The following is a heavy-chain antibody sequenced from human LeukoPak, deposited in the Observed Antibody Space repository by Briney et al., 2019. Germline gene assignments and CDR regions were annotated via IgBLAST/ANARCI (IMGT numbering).Heavy chain of an antibody. J-gene: IGHJ3*02. V-gene: IGHV3-23*01. CDR3: TKHRGGWIDAFDI. CDR2: ISGSGGSS. CDR1: GFTFSSYA. D-gene: IGHD5-12*01. Sequence: GGSLTLSSAASGFTFSSYATTWVRQAPGKGLEWVSGISGSGGSSYSADSVKGRFTISRDNSKKTLYMQMNSLRAEDTAVYYCTKHRGGWIDAFDIWGQGTTVTVSS.